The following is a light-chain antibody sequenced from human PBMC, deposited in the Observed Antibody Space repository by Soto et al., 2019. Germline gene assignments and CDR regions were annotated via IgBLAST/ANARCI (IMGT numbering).Light chain of an antibody. CDR1: QSISSN. V-gene: IGKV3-15*01. Sequence: ERVMTQSPATLSVSPGERATLSCRASQSISSNLAWYQQKPGQAPRLLIYGASTRSTRIPATFSGSGSGTELNITISSLQSEDFEVYYCQPYNNWPFTFGPGTKVDI. CDR2: GAS. J-gene: IGKJ3*01. CDR3: QPYNNWPFT.